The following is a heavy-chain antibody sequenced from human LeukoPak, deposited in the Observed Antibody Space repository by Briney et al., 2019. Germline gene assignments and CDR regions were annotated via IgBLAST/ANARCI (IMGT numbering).Heavy chain of an antibody. V-gene: IGHV3-7*03. D-gene: IGHD2/OR15-2a*01. CDR3: ARRGSTDY. CDR1: GFSFSGYW. Sequence: GGSLRLSCAASGFSFSGYWMTWVRQAQGKGLEWVANIKEDGSEKYYADFVKGRFTISRDNAKNSLDLQMNSLRAEDTAVYYCARRGSTDYWGQGTLVTVSS. J-gene: IGHJ4*02. CDR2: IKEDGSEK.